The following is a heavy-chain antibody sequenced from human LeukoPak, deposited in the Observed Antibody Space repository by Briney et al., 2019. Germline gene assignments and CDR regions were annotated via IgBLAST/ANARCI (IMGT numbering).Heavy chain of an antibody. Sequence: GGSLRLSCAASGFTVSSNYMNWVRQAPGKGLEWVSVIYSGGSIYHADSVKGRFTISRDNSKNTLYLQMDSLRAEDTAVYYCARDLTNYYGMDVWGQGTTVTVSS. CDR2: IYSGGSI. V-gene: IGHV3-53*01. CDR1: GFTVSSNY. D-gene: IGHD3-9*01. CDR3: ARDLTNYYGMDV. J-gene: IGHJ6*02.